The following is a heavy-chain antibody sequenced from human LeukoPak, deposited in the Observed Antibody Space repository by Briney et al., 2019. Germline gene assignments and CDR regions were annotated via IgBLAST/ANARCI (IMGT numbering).Heavy chain of an antibody. CDR2: IYHTGTT. CDR3: ARLGCGSTGCYKIWFDP. Sequence: KPSETLSLTCAVSGFSISSGDYWGWVRQPPGKGLEWIGTIYHTGTTYYNPSLKSRVTIPVDTSSNQFSLRLSSVTAADTAVYYCARLGCGSTGCYKIWFDPWGQGTLVTVSS. J-gene: IGHJ5*02. V-gene: IGHV4-38-2*01. D-gene: IGHD2-2*02. CDR1: GFSISSGDY.